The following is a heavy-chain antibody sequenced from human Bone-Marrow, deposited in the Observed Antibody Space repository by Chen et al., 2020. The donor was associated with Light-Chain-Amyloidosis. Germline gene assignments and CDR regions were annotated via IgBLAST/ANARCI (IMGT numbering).Heavy chain of an antibody. CDR3: ARDLLVGSGSYLDS. CDR1: W. Sequence: WGHWVRQAPGKGLVWVSRINSDGSSTSYADSVKGRFTISRDNAKNTLYLQMNSLRAEDTAVYHCARDLLVGSGSYLDSWGQGTLVTVSS. V-gene: IGHV3-74*01. CDR2: INSDGSST. J-gene: IGHJ4*02. D-gene: IGHD3-10*01.